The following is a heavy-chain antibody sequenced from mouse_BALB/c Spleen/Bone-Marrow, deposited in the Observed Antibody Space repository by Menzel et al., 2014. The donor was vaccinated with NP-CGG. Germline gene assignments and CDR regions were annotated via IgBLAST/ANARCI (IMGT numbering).Heavy chain of an antibody. Sequence: QVQLQQSGPELVKPGASVKISCKASGYTVTDYYINWVKQKPGQGLEWIGWIYPGSGNTKYNEKFKGKATLTVDTSSSTAYMQLSSLTSENTAVYFCARILYWYFDVWGAGTTVTVSS. CDR2: IYPGSGNT. CDR1: GYTVTDYY. V-gene: IGHV1-84*02. J-gene: IGHJ1*01. CDR3: ARILYWYFDV.